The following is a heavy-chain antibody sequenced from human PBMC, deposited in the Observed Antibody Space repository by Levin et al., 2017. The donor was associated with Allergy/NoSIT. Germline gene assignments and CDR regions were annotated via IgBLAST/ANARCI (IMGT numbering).Heavy chain of an antibody. CDR2: INHSGST. D-gene: IGHD3-10*01. CDR3: AITKGPNLWFGELFPPPNAFDI. V-gene: IGHV4-34*01. J-gene: IGHJ3*02. CDR1: GGSFSGYY. Sequence: SQTLSLTCAVYGGSFSGYYWSWIRQPPGKGLEWIGEINHSGSTNYNPSLKSRVTISVDTSKNQFSLKLSSVTAADTAVYYCAITKGPNLWFGELFPPPNAFDIWGQGTMVTVSS.